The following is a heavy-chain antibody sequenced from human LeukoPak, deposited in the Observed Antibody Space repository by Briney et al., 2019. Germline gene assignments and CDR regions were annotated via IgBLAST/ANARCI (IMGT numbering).Heavy chain of an antibody. Sequence: GGSLRLSCAASGFTFSSYEMNWVRQDPGKGLEWVSYISSSGSTIYYAESVKGRFTISRDNAKNSLYLQMNSLRAEDTAVYYCAGVVEAAATPIYYMDAWGKGTTVTVSS. CDR1: GFTFSSYE. V-gene: IGHV3-48*03. CDR2: ISSSGSTI. D-gene: IGHD6-13*01. J-gene: IGHJ6*03. CDR3: AGVVEAAATPIYYMDA.